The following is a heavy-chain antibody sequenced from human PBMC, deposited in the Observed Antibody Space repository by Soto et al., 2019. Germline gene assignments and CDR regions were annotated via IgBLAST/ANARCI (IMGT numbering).Heavy chain of an antibody. J-gene: IGHJ6*02. CDR1: GFKFDDYG. D-gene: IGHD6-6*01. CDR2: ISYSGGSI. Sequence: EVQLVESGGGLVQPGRSLRLSCAASGFKFDDYGMHWVRQVPGKGLEWVSGISYSGGSIVYEDSVKGRFTISRDNAKNSLYLQMNSLRAEDTALYYCAKSMGGNANGMDVWGQGTTVTVSS. CDR3: AKSMGGNANGMDV. V-gene: IGHV3-9*01.